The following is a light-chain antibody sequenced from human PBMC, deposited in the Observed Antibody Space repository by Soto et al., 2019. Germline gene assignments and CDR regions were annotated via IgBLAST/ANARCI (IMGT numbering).Light chain of an antibody. J-gene: IGKJ4*01. CDR2: DAS. Sequence: DIQMTQSPSTLSASVGDRVTITCRASQSISSWLAWYQQKPGKAPKLLIYDASSLESGVPSRFSGSGSETEVTLTISSLQPDDFATYYCQQYNSYPLTFGGGTKVEIK. CDR1: QSISSW. V-gene: IGKV1-5*01. CDR3: QQYNSYPLT.